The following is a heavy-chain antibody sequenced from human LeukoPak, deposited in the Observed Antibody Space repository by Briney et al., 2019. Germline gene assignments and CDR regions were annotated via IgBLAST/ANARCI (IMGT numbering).Heavy chain of an antibody. CDR2: ICGSGDNT. D-gene: IGHD6-13*01. V-gene: IGHV3-23*01. Sequence: GGSQRLSCAASGFTFSSYAMSWVRQAPGKGLEWVSIICGSGDNTYYADSMKGRFTISRDNSKNTLYLQMNSLRAEDTAVYYCAKAHSSSWYYFDYWGQGTLVTVSS. J-gene: IGHJ4*02. CDR1: GFTFSSYA. CDR3: AKAHSSSWYYFDY.